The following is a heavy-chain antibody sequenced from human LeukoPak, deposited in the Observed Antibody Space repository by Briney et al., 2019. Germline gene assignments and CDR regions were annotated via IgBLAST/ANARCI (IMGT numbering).Heavy chain of an antibody. CDR1: GGTFSSYA. J-gene: IGHJ3*02. Sequence: SVKVSYKASGGTFSSYAISWVREAPGQGREVMGGIIPIFGTANYAQKFQGRVTITADKSKSTAYMDLSSLRSEDTAVYYCAREGMTAVTTGELLGIWGQGTMVTVSS. D-gene: IGHD4-17*01. CDR3: AREGMTAVTTGELLGI. CDR2: IIPIFGTA. V-gene: IGHV1-69*06.